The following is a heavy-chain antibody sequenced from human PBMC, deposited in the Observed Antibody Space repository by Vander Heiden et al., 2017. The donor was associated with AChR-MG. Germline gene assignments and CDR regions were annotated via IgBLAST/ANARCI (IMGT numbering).Heavy chain of an antibody. D-gene: IGHD1-1*01. Sequence: QVQLQESGPGLVKPSETLSLTCAVSGYSISSGYYWGWIRQPPGKGLEWIGSIYHSGSTYYHTSLNRRVTISVDTSKNQFSLKMSSVTAADTAVYYCARGSTYDRYYYYYYMDVWGEGTTVTVSS. V-gene: IGHV4-38-2*01. J-gene: IGHJ6*03. CDR2: IYHSGST. CDR3: ARGSTYDRYYYYYYMDV. CDR1: GYSISSGYY.